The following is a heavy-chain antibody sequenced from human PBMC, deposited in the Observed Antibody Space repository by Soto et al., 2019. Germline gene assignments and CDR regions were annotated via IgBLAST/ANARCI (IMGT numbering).Heavy chain of an antibody. CDR2: IYYSGST. V-gene: IGHV4-39*01. CDR1: GGSISSSSYY. Sequence: SETLSLTCTVSGGSISSSSYYWGWIRQPPGKGLEWIGSIYYSGSTYYNPSLKSRVTISVDTSKNQFSLKLSSVTAADTAVYYCARYSTCSSTRCGGGSTYYDFWIGKIYYYYYYMDVWGKGTTVTVSS. J-gene: IGHJ6*03. D-gene: IGHD3-3*01. CDR3: ARYSTCSSTRCGGGSTYYDFWIGKIYYYYYYMDV.